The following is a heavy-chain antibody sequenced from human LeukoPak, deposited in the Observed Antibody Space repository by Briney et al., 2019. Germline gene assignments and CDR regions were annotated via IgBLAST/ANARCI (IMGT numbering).Heavy chain of an antibody. V-gene: IGHV4-59*08. Sequence: SETLSLTCTVSGASINNYYWSWIRQPPGKALEWIGYISYTGSTNYSPSLKSRVTMSVDTSKNQFSLRLCSVTAADTAVYYCTTYLGFCTNGVCYDYFDYWGQGTLVTVSS. CDR2: ISYTGST. CDR3: TTYLGFCTNGVCYDYFDY. D-gene: IGHD2-8*01. CDR1: GASINNYY. J-gene: IGHJ4*02.